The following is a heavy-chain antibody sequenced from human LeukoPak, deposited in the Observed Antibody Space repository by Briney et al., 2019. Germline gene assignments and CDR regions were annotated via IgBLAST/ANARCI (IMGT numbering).Heavy chain of an antibody. CDR2: INPKSGNT. J-gene: IGHJ5*02. CDR1: GYTFTDYS. V-gene: IGHV1-2*02. CDR3: ARANYNWFDP. Sequence: ASVKVSCKASGYTFTDYSMHWVRQAPGQGLEWMGWINPKSGNTDYAQKFQGRVTMTRDTSLSTVYMELSRLRSDDTAVYFCARANYNWFDPWGQGTLVTVSS.